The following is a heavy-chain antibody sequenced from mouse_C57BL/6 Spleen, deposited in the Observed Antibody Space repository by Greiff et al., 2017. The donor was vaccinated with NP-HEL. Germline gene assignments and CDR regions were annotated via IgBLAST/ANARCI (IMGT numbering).Heavy chain of an antibody. J-gene: IGHJ3*01. V-gene: IGHV1-55*01. CDR2: IYPGSGST. CDR3: ARGGAYYDSFSEVAC. D-gene: IGHD2-4*01. CDR1: GYTFTSYW. Sequence: VQLQQPGAELVKPGASVKMSCKASGYTFTSYWITWVKQRPGQGLEWIGDIYPGSGSTNYNEKFKSKATLTVDKSSSTAYMQLSSLTSEDSAVYYCARGGAYYDSFSEVACWGQGTLVTVSA.